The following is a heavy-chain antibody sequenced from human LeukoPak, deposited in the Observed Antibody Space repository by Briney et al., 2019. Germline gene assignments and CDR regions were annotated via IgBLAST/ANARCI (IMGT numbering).Heavy chain of an antibody. CDR1: GFTFSRYW. D-gene: IGHD3-9*01. Sequence: GGSLRLSCAASGFTFSRYWMSWVRQAPGKGLEWVANIKQDGIEKYYVDSVRGRLTISRDNVKNSLFLQMNSLRAEDTAVYYCASGGYFAWRPLDYWGQGTLVTVSS. CDR2: IKQDGIEK. CDR3: ASGGYFAWRPLDY. J-gene: IGHJ4*02. V-gene: IGHV3-7*03.